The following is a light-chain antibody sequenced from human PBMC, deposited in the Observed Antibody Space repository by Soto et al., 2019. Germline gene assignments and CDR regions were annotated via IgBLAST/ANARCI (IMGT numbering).Light chain of an antibody. Sequence: DIQLTQSPSFLSASVGDRITITCLASQGISSYLAWYQQKPGKAPKLLIYAASPLQSGVPSRFSGSGSGTEFTLTISSLQPEDFATYYCQQLNSYPRTFGQGTKVDIK. CDR2: AAS. V-gene: IGKV1-9*01. CDR1: QGISSY. CDR3: QQLNSYPRT. J-gene: IGKJ1*01.